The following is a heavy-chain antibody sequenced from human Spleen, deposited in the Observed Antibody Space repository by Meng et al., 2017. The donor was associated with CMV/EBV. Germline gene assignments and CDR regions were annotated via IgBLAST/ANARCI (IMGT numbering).Heavy chain of an antibody. J-gene: IGHJ4*02. D-gene: IGHD6-19*01. CDR3: AKNGGWEGYIDY. Sequence: GESLKISCAAPGFTFSSYAMSWVRQAPGKGLEWVSAISGSGGSTYYADSVKGRFTISRDNSKNTLYLQMNSLRAEDTAVYYCAKNGGWEGYIDYWGQGTLVTVSS. V-gene: IGHV3-23*01. CDR1: GFTFSSYA. CDR2: ISGSGGST.